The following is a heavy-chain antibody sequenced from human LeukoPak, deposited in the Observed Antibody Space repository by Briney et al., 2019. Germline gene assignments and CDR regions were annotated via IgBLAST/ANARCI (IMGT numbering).Heavy chain of an antibody. CDR3: ARLSASAKFDY. CDR2: IYYSGST. V-gene: IGHV4-39*01. J-gene: IGHJ4*02. CDR1: GGSISSSSYY. Sequence: SETLSLTCTVSGGSISSSSYYWGWIRQPPGKGLEWIGSIYYSGSTYYNPSLKSRVTISVDTSKNQFSLKLSSVTAADTGVYFCARLSASAKFDYWGQGTLVSVSS. D-gene: IGHD4/OR15-4a*01.